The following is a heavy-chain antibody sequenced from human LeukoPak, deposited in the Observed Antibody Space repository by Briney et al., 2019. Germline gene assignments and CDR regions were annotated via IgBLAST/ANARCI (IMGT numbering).Heavy chain of an antibody. Sequence: GGSLGLSSAASRFTFRTYSMNWAHQAPGKALEWSSYHSGSSSIIYYADSVKGRFTISRDNAKYSLYVQMNSLRHEDTGVYYCARTTGSYYGHFDYWGQGTLVTVSS. CDR2: HSGSSSII. J-gene: IGHJ4*02. D-gene: IGHD1-26*01. CDR1: RFTFRTYS. V-gene: IGHV3-48*02. CDR3: ARTTGSYYGHFDY.